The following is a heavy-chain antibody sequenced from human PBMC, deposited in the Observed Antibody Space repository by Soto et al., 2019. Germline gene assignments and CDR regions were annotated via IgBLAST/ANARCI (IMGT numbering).Heavy chain of an antibody. J-gene: IGHJ4*02. CDR2: MNPNSGNT. Sequence: ASVKVSCKASGYTFTSYDINWVRKATGQGLEWMGWMNPNSGNTGYAQKFQGRVTMTRNTSISTAYMELSSLRSKDTAVYYCSISLPPRYSSGWYGYWGQGTLVTVSS. D-gene: IGHD6-19*01. CDR3: SISLPPRYSSGWYGY. CDR1: GYTFTSYD. V-gene: IGHV1-8*01.